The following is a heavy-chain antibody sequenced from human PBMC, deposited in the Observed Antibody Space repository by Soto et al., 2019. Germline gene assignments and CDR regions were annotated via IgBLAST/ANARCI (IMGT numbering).Heavy chain of an antibody. V-gene: IGHV1-18*01. CDR2: ISAYSGNT. CDR3: ARDYGGNSPAYFDY. D-gene: IGHD4-17*01. Sequence: QVQVVQSGGEVKKPGASVKVSCKASGYTFTVYGITWVRQAPGQGLEWMGWISAYSGNTNYAQKSQGRVTMTTDTSTTTAYMELRSLRSDDTAVYYCARDYGGNSPAYFDYWGQGTLVTVSS. J-gene: IGHJ4*02. CDR1: GYTFTVYG.